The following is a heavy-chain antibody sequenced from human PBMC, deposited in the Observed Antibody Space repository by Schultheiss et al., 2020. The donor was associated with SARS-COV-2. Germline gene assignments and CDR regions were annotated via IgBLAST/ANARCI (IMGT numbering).Heavy chain of an antibody. J-gene: IGHJ4*02. V-gene: IGHV1-18*01. CDR2: ISAYNGHT. CDR3: AIGTGYSYELGGFDY. CDR1: GYTFTSYG. D-gene: IGHD5-18*01. Sequence: GESLKISCKASGYTFTSYGISWVRQAPGQGLEWMGWISAYNGHTNYAEKVQGRITMTTETSTNTAYMELRSLRSDDTAVYYCAIGTGYSYELGGFDYWGQGTLVTVSS.